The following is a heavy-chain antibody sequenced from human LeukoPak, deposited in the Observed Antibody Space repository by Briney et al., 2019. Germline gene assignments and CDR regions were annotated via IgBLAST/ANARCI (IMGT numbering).Heavy chain of an antibody. CDR3: ARPVGMSSEYFQH. V-gene: IGHV5-51*01. J-gene: IGHJ1*01. CDR2: IYPGDSDT. D-gene: IGHD6-13*01. Sequence: GESLKISCKGSGYSFTSYWIGWVRQMPGKGLEWMGIIYPGDSDTRYSSSFQGQVTISADKSISTAYLQWSSLKASDTAMYYCARPVGMSSEYFQHWGQGTLVTVSS. CDR1: GYSFTSYW.